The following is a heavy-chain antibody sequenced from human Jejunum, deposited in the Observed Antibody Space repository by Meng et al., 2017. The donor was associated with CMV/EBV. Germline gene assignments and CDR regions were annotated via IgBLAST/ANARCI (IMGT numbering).Heavy chain of an antibody. CDR3: AKGSGWYDP. CDR1: GFTFSNYA. CDR2: ITDTGRAT. V-gene: IGHV3-23*01. Sequence: SCVAYGFTFSNYAMPWVRQAPGKGLEWVSAITDTGRATYYADSVKGRFTLSRDNSRNTLYLQMHSLRVEDTAIYYCAKGSGWYDPWGQGTLVTVSS. D-gene: IGHD6-19*01. J-gene: IGHJ5*02.